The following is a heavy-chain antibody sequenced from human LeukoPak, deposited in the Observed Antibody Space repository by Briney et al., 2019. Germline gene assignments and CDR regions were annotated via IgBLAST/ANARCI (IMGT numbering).Heavy chain of an antibody. Sequence: PSETLSLTCTVSGYSISSGYYWGWIRQPPGKGLEWIGSGYHIGSTYFNPSLRSRVTILIDIFKNQFSLKMSSVTAADTAIYYCARVGDYGDYVNWFDPWGPGTPVTVSS. CDR3: ARVGDYGDYVNWFDP. V-gene: IGHV4-38-2*02. CDR1: GYSISSGYY. D-gene: IGHD4-17*01. J-gene: IGHJ5*02. CDR2: GYHIGST.